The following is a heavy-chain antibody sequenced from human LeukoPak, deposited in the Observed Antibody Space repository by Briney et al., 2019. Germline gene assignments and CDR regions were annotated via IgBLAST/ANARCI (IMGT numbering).Heavy chain of an antibody. Sequence: ASVKVSCKASGYTFTSYGISRVRQAPGQGLEWMGWISAYNGNTNYAQKLQGRVTMTTDTSTSTAYMALRSLRSDDTAVYYCARDRVWFGESPGYFQHWGQGTLVTVSS. V-gene: IGHV1-18*01. CDR2: ISAYNGNT. D-gene: IGHD3-10*01. J-gene: IGHJ1*01. CDR3: ARDRVWFGESPGYFQH. CDR1: GYTFTSYG.